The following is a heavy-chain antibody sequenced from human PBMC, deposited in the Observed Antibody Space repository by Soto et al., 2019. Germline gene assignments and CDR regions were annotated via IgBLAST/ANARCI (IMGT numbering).Heavy chain of an antibody. Sequence: SETLSLTCSVSGFAISRGYYWSWVRQPPGKGLEWIGSIYPSVSSYHNPPLATRLRLSIDTSKNQFTLNLTSVTAADTALYFCAREKVGTTFFDNWGQGIQVTVSS. V-gene: IGHV4-38-2*02. D-gene: IGHD1-1*01. CDR3: AREKVGTTFFDN. CDR1: GFAISRGYY. CDR2: IYPSVSS. J-gene: IGHJ4*02.